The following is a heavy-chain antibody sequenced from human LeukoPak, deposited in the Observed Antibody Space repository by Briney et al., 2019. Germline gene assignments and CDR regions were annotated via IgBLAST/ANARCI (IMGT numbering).Heavy chain of an antibody. Sequence: SETLSLTCTVSGGSFSSTTYFWSWIRQPPGKGLEWIASINYSGSTYYNPSLKSRVTISVDTSENQFSLKLSSVTAADTAVYYCARYVVYGSGKYYFDYWGQGTLVTVSS. CDR3: ARYVVYGSGKYYFDY. D-gene: IGHD3-10*01. CDR1: GGSFSSTTYF. CDR2: INYSGST. V-gene: IGHV4-39*01. J-gene: IGHJ4*02.